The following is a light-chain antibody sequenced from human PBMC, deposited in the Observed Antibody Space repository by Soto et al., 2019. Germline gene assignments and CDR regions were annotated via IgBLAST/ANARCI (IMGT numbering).Light chain of an antibody. Sequence: DLQMTQSPSTLSAFVGDRVTITCRASQSVGSWVAWHQQKPGKAPKLLIYKASRLESGVPSRFSGSGSGTEFTLTISSLQPDDFATYYCQHYNGAPRTFGQGTKVEI. CDR2: KAS. V-gene: IGKV1-5*03. CDR1: QSVGSW. CDR3: QHYNGAPRT. J-gene: IGKJ1*01.